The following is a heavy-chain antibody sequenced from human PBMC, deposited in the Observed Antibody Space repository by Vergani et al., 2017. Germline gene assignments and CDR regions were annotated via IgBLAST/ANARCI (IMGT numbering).Heavy chain of an antibody. CDR3: MNLILSFDF. D-gene: IGHD2-15*01. V-gene: IGHV3-30*02. J-gene: IGHJ4*02. CDR2: IRYDGNNK. CDR1: GFTFSSFG. Sequence: VQLVESGGGLVQPGGSLRLSCAASGFTFSSFGMHWVRQAPGKGLEWVAFIRYDGNNKYYADSVKGRFTISRDDSQNTLYLQMNSLRVEDTAVYYCMNLILSFDFRGQGTLVIVSS.